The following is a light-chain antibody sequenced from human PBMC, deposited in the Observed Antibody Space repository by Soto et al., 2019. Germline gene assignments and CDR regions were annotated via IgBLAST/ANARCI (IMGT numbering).Light chain of an antibody. CDR3: QQSYNTPIT. V-gene: IGKV1-39*01. CDR1: RTIDNY. CDR2: ATS. Sequence: DIQMTHSPSSLSASLCDRVAITWRASRTIDNYLNWYQQKPGRAPELLVYATSSLQSGVPSRFTGGGSGTHFTLTISGLQPEDFATYFCQQSYNTPITFGQGTRLEIK. J-gene: IGKJ5*01.